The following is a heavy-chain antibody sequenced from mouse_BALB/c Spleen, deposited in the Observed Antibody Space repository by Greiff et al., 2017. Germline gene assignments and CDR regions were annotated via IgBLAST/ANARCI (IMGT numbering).Heavy chain of an antibody. D-gene: IGHD2-4*01. CDR1: GYTFTSYY. Sequence: VQLQESGAELVKPGASVKLSCKASGYTFTSYYMYWVKQRPGQGLEWIGEINPSNGGTNFNEKFKSKATLTVDKSSSTAYMQLSSLTSEDSAVYYCTREGRLRHYAMDYWGQGTSVTVSS. J-gene: IGHJ4*01. CDR3: TREGRLRHYAMDY. V-gene: IGHV1S81*02. CDR2: INPSNGGT.